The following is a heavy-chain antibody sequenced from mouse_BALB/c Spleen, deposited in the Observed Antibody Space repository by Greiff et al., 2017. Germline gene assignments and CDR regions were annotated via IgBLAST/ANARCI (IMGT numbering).Heavy chain of an antibody. CDR1: GFTFSSYG. J-gene: IGHJ2*01. D-gene: IGHD1-1*01. Sequence: DVKLVESGGGLVQPGGSLKLSCAASGFTFSSYGMSWVRQTPDKRLELVATINSNGGSTYYPDSVKGRFTISRDNAKNTLYLQMSSLKSEDTAMYYCARGRGYYFFDYWGQGTTLTVSS. CDR2: INSNGGST. V-gene: IGHV5-6-3*01. CDR3: ARGRGYYFFDY.